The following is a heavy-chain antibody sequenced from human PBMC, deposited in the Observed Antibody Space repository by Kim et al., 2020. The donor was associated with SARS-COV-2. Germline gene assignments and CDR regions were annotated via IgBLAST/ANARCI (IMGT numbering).Heavy chain of an antibody. CDR3: AGSGAGLMGGTDGMDV. CDR1: GDSVSSNSAA. J-gene: IGHJ6*02. CDR2: TYYRSKWYN. Sequence: SQTLSLTCAISGDSVSSNSAAWNWIRQSPSRGLEWLGRTYYRSKWYNDYAVSVKSRITINPDTSKNQFSLQLNSVTPEDTAVYYCAGSGAGLMGGTDGMDVWGQGTTVTVSS. D-gene: IGHD3-10*01. V-gene: IGHV6-1*01.